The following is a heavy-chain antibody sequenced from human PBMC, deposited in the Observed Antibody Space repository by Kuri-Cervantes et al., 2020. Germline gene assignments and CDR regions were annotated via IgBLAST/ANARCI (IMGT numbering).Heavy chain of an antibody. CDR2: ISAYNAKT. D-gene: IGHD2-2*01. Sequence: ASVKVSCKASGYTFTSYGISWVRQAPGQGLEWMGWISAYNAKTKYAQKLQGRVTMTTDTSTSTAYMELRSLGSDDTAVYYCARDAYCSSITCLKNAFDIWGQGTMVTVSS. J-gene: IGHJ3*02. V-gene: IGHV1-18*01. CDR3: ARDAYCSSITCLKNAFDI. CDR1: GYTFTSYG.